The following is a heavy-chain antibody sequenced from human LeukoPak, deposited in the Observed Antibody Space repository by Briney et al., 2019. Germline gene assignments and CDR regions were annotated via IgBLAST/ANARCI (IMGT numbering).Heavy chain of an antibody. J-gene: IGHJ6*02. CDR3: ARDSAVVPAADPNYYYYGMDV. V-gene: IGHV3-7*01. CDR1: GLTFSSYW. CDR2: IKHDGSEK. D-gene: IGHD2-2*01. Sequence: PGGSLRLSCAASGLTFSSYWMSWVRQAPGKGLEWVANIKHDGSEKYYVDSVKGRFTISRDNAKNSLYLQMNSLRAEDTAVYYCARDSAVVPAADPNYYYYGMDVWGQGTTVTVSS.